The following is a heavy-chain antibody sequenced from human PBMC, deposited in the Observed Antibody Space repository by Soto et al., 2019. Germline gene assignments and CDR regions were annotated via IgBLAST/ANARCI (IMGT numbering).Heavy chain of an antibody. Sequence: QVQLQESGPGLVMPSGTLSLTCAVSGASISSNDWWNWVRQPPGKGLEWIGEIYHGGTTIYNPSLNSRVSISIDESKNHCSLKLTSVTAADTAVYYCAREFKAPKDAWAFDYWGQGILVTVSS. CDR2: IYHGGTT. CDR3: AREFKAPKDAWAFDY. CDR1: GASISSNDW. J-gene: IGHJ4*02. D-gene: IGHD3-16*01. V-gene: IGHV4-4*02.